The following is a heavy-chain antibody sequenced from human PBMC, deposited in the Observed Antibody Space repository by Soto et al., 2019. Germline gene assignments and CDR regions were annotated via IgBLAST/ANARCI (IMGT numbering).Heavy chain of an antibody. Sequence: GASVKVSCKASGYTFTGYYMHWVRQAPGQGLEWMGWINPNSGGTNYAQKFQGWVTMTRDTSISTAYMELSRLRSDDTAVYYCARSYDFWSAYLDYYYYGMDVWGQGTTVTV. D-gene: IGHD3-3*01. CDR3: ARSYDFWSAYLDYYYYGMDV. CDR2: INPNSGGT. J-gene: IGHJ6*02. CDR1: GYTFTGYY. V-gene: IGHV1-2*04.